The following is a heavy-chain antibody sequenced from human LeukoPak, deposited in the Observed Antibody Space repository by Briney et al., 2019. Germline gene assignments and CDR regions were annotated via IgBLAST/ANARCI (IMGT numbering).Heavy chain of an antibody. Sequence: SETLSLTCTVSGGSISSGGYYWSWIRQHPGKGLEWIGYIYYSGSTYYNPSLKSRVTISVDTSKNQFSLKLSSVTAADTAVYYCARGGYYSRTFDYWGQGNLVTVCS. V-gene: IGHV4-31*03. CDR2: IYYSGST. CDR1: GGSISSGGYY. CDR3: ARGGYYSRTFDY. D-gene: IGHD3-22*01. J-gene: IGHJ4*02.